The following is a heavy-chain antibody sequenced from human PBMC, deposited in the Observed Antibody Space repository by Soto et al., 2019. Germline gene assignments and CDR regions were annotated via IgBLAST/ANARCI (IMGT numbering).Heavy chain of an antibody. V-gene: IGHV5-51*01. D-gene: IGHD2-2*01. CDR2: IYPGDSDT. Sequence: PGESLKISCKGFGYSFTSYWIGWVRQMPGKGLEWMGIIYPGDSDTRYSPSFQGQVTISADKSISTAYLQWSSLKASDTAMYYCASNSAGVGPVVPAAIKWSDYYYMDVWGKGTTVTVSS. J-gene: IGHJ6*03. CDR3: ASNSAGVGPVVPAAIKWSDYYYMDV. CDR1: GYSFTSYW.